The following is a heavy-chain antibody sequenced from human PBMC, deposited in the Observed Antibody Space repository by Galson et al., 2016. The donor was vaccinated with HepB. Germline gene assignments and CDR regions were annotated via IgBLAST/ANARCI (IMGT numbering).Heavy chain of an antibody. V-gene: IGHV1-3*04. Sequence: SVKVSCKASGYSFTDYAMHWVRQAPGQRLEWMGWINTGSGNTKYSQNLQGRVTFTTDTSANTSYMEMRSLRSEDTAVYYCARSHNDCSSVSCYVIGRYWGQGTLGTGSP. CDR1: GYSFTDYA. CDR2: INTGSGNT. CDR3: ARSHNDCSSVSCYVIGRY. D-gene: IGHD2-2*01. J-gene: IGHJ4*02.